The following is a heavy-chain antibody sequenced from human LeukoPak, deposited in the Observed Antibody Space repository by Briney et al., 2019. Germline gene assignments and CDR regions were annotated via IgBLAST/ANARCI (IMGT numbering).Heavy chain of an antibody. D-gene: IGHD3-10*01. CDR1: GFTFSDYY. Sequence: GGSLRLSCAASGFTFSDYYMTWIRQAPGKGLEWVSYISSSSSYTEYADSVKGRFTISRDNAKNSVYLQMNSLRADDTAVYYCAREGGYGSGRGWFDPWGQGTLVTVSS. V-gene: IGHV3-11*05. CDR2: ISSSSSYT. J-gene: IGHJ5*02. CDR3: AREGGYGSGRGWFDP.